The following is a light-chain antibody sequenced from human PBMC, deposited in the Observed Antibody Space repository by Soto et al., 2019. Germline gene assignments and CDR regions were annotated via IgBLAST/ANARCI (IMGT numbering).Light chain of an antibody. Sequence: QSALTQPASVSGSPGQSITISCTGTSSDVGGYNYVSWYQQHPGKATKLMINEVSNRPSGVSNRFSGSKSGNTASLTISGLQADDEAVYYCSSYTTSGTHVIFGGGTKLTVL. CDR1: SSDVGGYNY. V-gene: IGLV2-14*01. CDR3: SSYTTSGTHVI. CDR2: EVS. J-gene: IGLJ2*01.